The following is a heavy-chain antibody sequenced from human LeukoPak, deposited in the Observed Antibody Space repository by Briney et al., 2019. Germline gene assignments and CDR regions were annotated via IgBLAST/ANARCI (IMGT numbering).Heavy chain of an antibody. J-gene: IGHJ5*02. Sequence: GGSLRLSCAASGFTFRDFGMHWVRQAPGKGREWVAFIRNDGSKDYYPDSVKGRFTISRDNSRTTLYLQMHSLRIEDTAVYYCVRGGSSSHNWFDPWGQGILVTVSS. CDR1: GFTFRDFG. CDR2: IRNDGSKD. CDR3: VRGGSSSHNWFDP. V-gene: IGHV3-30*02. D-gene: IGHD6-13*01.